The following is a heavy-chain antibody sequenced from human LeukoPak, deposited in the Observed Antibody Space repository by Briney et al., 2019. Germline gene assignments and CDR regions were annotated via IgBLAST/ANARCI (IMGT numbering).Heavy chain of an antibody. Sequence: GGSLRLSCAASGFTFSSYWMNWARQAPGKGLEWVASINHNGNVNYYVDSVKGRFTISRDNAKNSLYLQMSNLRAEDTAVYFCARGGGLDVWGQGASVTVSS. J-gene: IGHJ6*02. CDR2: INHNGNVN. D-gene: IGHD3-16*01. CDR1: GFTFSSYW. CDR3: ARGGGLDV. V-gene: IGHV3-7*03.